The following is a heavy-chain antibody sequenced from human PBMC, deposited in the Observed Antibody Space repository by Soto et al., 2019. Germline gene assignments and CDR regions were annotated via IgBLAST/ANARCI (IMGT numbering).Heavy chain of an antibody. J-gene: IGHJ4*02. CDR2: IVVGSGNT. Sequence: ASVKVSCKASGFTFTSSAVQWVRQARGQRLEWIGWIVVGSGNTNYAQKFQERVTITRDMSTSTAYMELSSLRSEDTAVYYCAAELWRRGYCSGGSCYSCWGQGTLVTVSS. V-gene: IGHV1-58*01. D-gene: IGHD2-15*01. CDR1: GFTFTSSA. CDR3: AAELWRRGYCSGGSCYSC.